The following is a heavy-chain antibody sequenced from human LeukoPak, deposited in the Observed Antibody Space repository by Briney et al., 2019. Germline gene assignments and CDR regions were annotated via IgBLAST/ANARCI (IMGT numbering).Heavy chain of an antibody. CDR3: AKDTLTYYDFWSAPGPLDY. D-gene: IGHD3-3*01. J-gene: IGHJ4*02. Sequence: GGSLRLSCAASGFTFDDYAIHWVRQAPGKGLEWVSGISWNSGSIGYADSVKGRFTISRDNAKNSLYLQMNSLRAEDTALYYCAKDTLTYYDFWSAPGPLDYWGQGTLVTVSS. V-gene: IGHV3-9*01. CDR1: GFTFDDYA. CDR2: ISWNSGSI.